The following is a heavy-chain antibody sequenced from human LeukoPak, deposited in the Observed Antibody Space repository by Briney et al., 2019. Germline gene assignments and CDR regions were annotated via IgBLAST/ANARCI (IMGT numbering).Heavy chain of an antibody. J-gene: IGHJ3*02. CDR3: ARDPSTTSGYYVDAFDI. CDR1: GFIFSNRE. V-gene: IGHV3-48*03. CDR2: ISDSGTTV. Sequence: PGGSLRLSCAASGFIFSNREMIWVRQAPGKGLEWVSYISDSGTTVYYADSVKGRFTVSRDNAKMSLYLQMSNLRVEDTALYYCARDPSTTSGYYVDAFDIWGQGTMVTVSS. D-gene: IGHD3-22*01.